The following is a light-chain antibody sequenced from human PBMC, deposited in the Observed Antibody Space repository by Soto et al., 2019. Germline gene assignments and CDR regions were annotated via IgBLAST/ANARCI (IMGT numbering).Light chain of an antibody. V-gene: IGKV3-20*01. CDR3: QQYGSSST. Sequence: EIVLTQSPATLSLSPGERPTLSCRASQSVSSYLAWYQQKRGQAPRLLIYGASSRPTGIPDRFSGSGSGTDFTLTISRLEPEDFAVYYCQQYGSSSTFGQGTRLEIK. CDR2: GAS. J-gene: IGKJ5*01. CDR1: QSVSSY.